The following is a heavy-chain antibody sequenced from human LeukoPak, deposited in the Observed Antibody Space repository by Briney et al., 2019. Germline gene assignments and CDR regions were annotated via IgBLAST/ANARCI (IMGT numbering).Heavy chain of an antibody. CDR1: GGSFSGYY. J-gene: IGHJ5*02. CDR2: INHSGST. Sequence: SETLSLTCAVYGGSFSGYYWSWIRQPPGKGLEWIGEINHSGSTNYNPSLKSRVTISVDTSKNQFSLKLSSVTAADTAVYYCARQIDDFWSGFRFDPWGQGTLVTVSS. CDR3: ARQIDDFWSGFRFDP. V-gene: IGHV4-34*01. D-gene: IGHD3-3*01.